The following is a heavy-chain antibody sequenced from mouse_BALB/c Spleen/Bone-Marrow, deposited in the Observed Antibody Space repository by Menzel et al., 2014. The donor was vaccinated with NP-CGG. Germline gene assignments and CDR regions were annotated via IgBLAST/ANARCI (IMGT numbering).Heavy chain of an antibody. J-gene: IGHJ4*01. Sequence: QVQLQQSGAELMKPGASMKISCKATGYTFXSYWIEWVKQRPGHGLEWIGEILPGSGSTNYNERFKGKATFTADTSSNTAYMQLSSLTSEDSAVYYCARAYYVNYDAMDYWGQGTSVTVSS. CDR2: ILPGSGST. D-gene: IGHD2-10*01. CDR1: GYTFXSYW. CDR3: ARAYYVNYDAMDY. V-gene: IGHV1-9*01.